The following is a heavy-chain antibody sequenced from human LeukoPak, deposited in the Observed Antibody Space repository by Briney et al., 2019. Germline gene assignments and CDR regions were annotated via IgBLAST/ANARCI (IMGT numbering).Heavy chain of an antibody. D-gene: IGHD3-22*01. Sequence: ASVKVSCKASGYTFTSYYMHWVRQAPGQGLEWMGIINPIGGSTSYAQKFQGRVTMTRDMSTSTVYMELSSLRSEDTAVYYCARDRGGDYYDSSGYYRDAFDIWGQGTMVTVSS. CDR2: INPIGGST. CDR3: ARDRGGDYYDSSGYYRDAFDI. CDR1: GYTFTSYY. J-gene: IGHJ3*02. V-gene: IGHV1-46*01.